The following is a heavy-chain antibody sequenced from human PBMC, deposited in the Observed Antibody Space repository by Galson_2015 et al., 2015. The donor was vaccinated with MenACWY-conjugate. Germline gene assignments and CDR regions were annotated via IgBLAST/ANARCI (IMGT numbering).Heavy chain of an antibody. CDR2: IGVGGDT. D-gene: IGHD6-19*01. J-gene: IGHJ4*02. CDR1: AFTFSYYD. V-gene: IGHV3-13*01. Sequence: SLRLSCAASAFTFSYYDMHWVRQATGQGLEWVSAIGVGGDTYYLDSVKGRFTISRENAKNSLYLQMNSLRAEDTAVYYCAREVRDDYNSGWDLDYWGQGILVTVSS. CDR3: AREVRDDYNSGWDLDY.